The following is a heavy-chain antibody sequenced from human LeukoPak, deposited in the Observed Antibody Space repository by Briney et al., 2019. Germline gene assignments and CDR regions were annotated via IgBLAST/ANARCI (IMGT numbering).Heavy chain of an antibody. V-gene: IGHV3-23*01. D-gene: IGHD3-22*01. J-gene: IGHJ4*02. CDR1: GFTFSSYA. Sequence: QPGGSLRLSCAASGFTFSSYAMSWVRQAPGKGLEWVSAISGSGGSTYYADSVKGRFTISRDNSKNTLYLQMNSLRAEDTAVYYCAKDREYYYDSSGYFHFDYWGQGTLVTVSS. CDR2: ISGSGGST. CDR3: AKDREYYYDSSGYFHFDY.